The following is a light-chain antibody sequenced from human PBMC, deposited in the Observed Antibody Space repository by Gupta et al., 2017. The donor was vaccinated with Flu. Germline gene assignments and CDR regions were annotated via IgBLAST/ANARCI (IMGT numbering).Light chain of an antibody. V-gene: IGKV1-39*01. CDR3: QQGYSTPWT. J-gene: IGKJ1*01. CDR1: QSISSY. Sequence: DIQMTQSPSSLSASAGDRLTITCRASQSISSYLNWYQQKPGKAPKLLIYPASTWESGVPSRFSGSESGTEFTLTINSLQPEDVATYYCQQGYSTPWTFGEGTKVEIK. CDR2: PAS.